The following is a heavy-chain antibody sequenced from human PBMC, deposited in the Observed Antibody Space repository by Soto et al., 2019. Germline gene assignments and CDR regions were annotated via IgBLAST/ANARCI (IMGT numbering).Heavy chain of an antibody. CDR1: GFTFSSYA. CDR2: ISYDGSNK. Sequence: LRLSCAASGFTFSSYAMHWVRQAPGKGLEWVAVISYDGSNKYYADSVKGRFTISRDNSKNTLYLQMNSLRAEDTAVYYCARELSVAGSNYYYGMDVWGQGTTVTVSS. CDR3: ARELSVAGSNYYYGMDV. V-gene: IGHV3-30-3*01. D-gene: IGHD6-19*01. J-gene: IGHJ6*02.